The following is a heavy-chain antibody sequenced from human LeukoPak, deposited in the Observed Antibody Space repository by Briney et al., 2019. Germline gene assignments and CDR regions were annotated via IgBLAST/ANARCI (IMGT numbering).Heavy chain of an antibody. CDR2: ISADYGNT. V-gene: IGHV1-18*01. D-gene: IGHD6-13*01. CDR1: GYTFTSYA. J-gene: IGHJ6*03. Sequence: DSVKVSCKASGYTFTSYAISWVRQAPGQGLEWMGWISADYGNTDYAQRFQGRVTMTTDTSTSTAYMELRSLRSDDTAVYYCARVVGLTGYSSSWYSGYYYYMDVWGKGTTVTVSS. CDR3: ARVVGLTGYSSSWYSGYYYYMDV.